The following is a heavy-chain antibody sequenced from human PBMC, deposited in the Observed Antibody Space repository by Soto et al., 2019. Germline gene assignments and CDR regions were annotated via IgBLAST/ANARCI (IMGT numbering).Heavy chain of an antibody. J-gene: IGHJ6*02. D-gene: IGHD1-26*01. CDR3: AKDTTILGGYYGMDV. CDR2: ISGSGVST. V-gene: IGHV3-23*01. Sequence: PGGSLRLSCAASGFTFSSYAMSCVRQAPGKGLEWVSAISGSGVSTYYADSVKGRFTISRDNSKNTLYLQMNSLRAEDTAVYYCAKDTTILGGYYGMDVWGQGTTVTVSS. CDR1: GFTFSSYA.